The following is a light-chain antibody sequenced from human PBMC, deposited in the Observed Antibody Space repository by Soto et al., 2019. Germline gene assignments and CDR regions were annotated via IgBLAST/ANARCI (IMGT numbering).Light chain of an antibody. Sequence: IHLPDTRSTLSASLGDRVTITCLASQDIRNYLNWYQQTPGKAPKLLIYDASNLETGVPSRFSGSGSGTDFTLTITSLQPEDFGIYYCQQSYALGRTLGGGPKVDI. CDR2: DAS. J-gene: IGKJ4*01. CDR1: QDIRNY. CDR3: QQSYALGRT. V-gene: IGKV1-39*01.